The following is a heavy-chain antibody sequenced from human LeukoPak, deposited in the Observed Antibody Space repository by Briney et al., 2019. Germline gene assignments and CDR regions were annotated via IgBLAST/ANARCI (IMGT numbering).Heavy chain of an antibody. J-gene: IGHJ4*02. V-gene: IGHV3-74*01. CDR3: ARVRATFSPHFDN. CDR1: VFTFSSYW. D-gene: IGHD5-12*01. Sequence: QPGGSLRLSCAASVFTFSSYWMHWVRQAPGKGLMWVSRINSDGSITNYADSVKGRFTIYRDNAKNTLYLQMNSLRAEDTAVYYCARVRATFSPHFDNWGQGTLVTVSS. CDR2: INSDGSIT.